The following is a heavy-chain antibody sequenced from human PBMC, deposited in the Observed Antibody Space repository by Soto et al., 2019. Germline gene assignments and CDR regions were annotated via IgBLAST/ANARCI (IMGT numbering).Heavy chain of an antibody. V-gene: IGHV3-23*01. J-gene: IGHJ5*02. CDR1: GFTFSTFA. Sequence: PGGSLRLSCAASGFTFSTFAMSWVRQAPGKGLEWVSAISASGGSTYYADSVKGRFTISRDNSNNTPYLQMNSLRVEDTAVYYCAKDPRVSFDPWGQGTLVTVS. CDR2: ISASGGST. CDR3: AKDPRVSFDP.